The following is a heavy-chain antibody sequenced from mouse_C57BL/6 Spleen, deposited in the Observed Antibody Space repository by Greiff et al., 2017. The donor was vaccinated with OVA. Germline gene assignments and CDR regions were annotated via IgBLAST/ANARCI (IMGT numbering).Heavy chain of an antibody. Sequence: QVQLQQPGAELVKPGASVKLSCKASGYTFTSYWMHWVKQRPGQGLEWIGMIHPNSGSTNYNEKFKSKATLTVDKSSSTAYMQLSSLTSEDSAVYDCERSASSGYGADWGQGTLVTVSA. J-gene: IGHJ3*01. D-gene: IGHD3-2*02. V-gene: IGHV1-64*01. CDR3: ERSASSGYGAD. CDR2: IHPNSGST. CDR1: GYTFTSYW.